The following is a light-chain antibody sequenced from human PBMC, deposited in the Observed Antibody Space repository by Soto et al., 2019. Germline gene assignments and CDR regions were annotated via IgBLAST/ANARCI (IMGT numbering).Light chain of an antibody. CDR2: KAS. CDR3: QQYYSVSMS. CDR1: QNIDYW. Sequence: IHVTQSPSPLSPSVGDRCTLTCRASQNIDYWLAWYQQKPGKAPKLLIQKASTLQTGVPSRFSGSGSGTEFTLTISTLQPDDVATDVCQQYYSVSMSFGQGTRLEIK. J-gene: IGKJ5*01. V-gene: IGKV1-5*03.